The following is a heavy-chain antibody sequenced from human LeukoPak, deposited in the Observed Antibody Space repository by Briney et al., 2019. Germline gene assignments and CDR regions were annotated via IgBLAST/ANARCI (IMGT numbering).Heavy chain of an antibody. J-gene: IGHJ4*02. Sequence: PGGSLRLSCAASEFTLSGYWMHWVRQASGKGLVWVSRISPDGSTTNYADSVRGRFTISRDNAKNTLYLQMSSLRADDTAVYCCARASANNYGLFDYWGQGTLVTVSS. D-gene: IGHD5-18*01. CDR1: EFTLSGYW. CDR2: ISPDGSTT. V-gene: IGHV3-74*01. CDR3: ARASANNYGLFDY.